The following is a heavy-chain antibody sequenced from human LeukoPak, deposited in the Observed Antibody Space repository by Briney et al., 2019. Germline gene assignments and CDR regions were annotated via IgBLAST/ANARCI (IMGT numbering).Heavy chain of an antibody. CDR3: ARGGNSGYDY. J-gene: IGHJ4*02. CDR1: GFTFSSYC. CDR2: ISYDGSNK. D-gene: IGHD5-12*01. V-gene: IGHV3-33*01. Sequence: GGSLRLSCAASGFTFSSYCTHWVPQAPGKGLEWGAVISYDGSNKYYADSVKGRFTISRDNSKNTLYLQMNSLRAEDTVVYYCARGGNSGYDYCGQGTLVTVSS.